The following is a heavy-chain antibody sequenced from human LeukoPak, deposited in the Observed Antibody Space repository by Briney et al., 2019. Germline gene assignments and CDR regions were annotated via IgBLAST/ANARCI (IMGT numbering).Heavy chain of an antibody. V-gene: IGHV6-1*01. J-gene: IGHJ4*02. Sequence: SQTLSLTCAISGDAVSSNNAAYNWIRQSPSRGLEWLGRTYYRSKSFYDYGPSVKSRIIVNPDTSKTQFSLQLNPVTPEDTAVYYCAREPIGVAGTWAYFDCWGQGILVTVS. CDR1: GDAVSSNNAA. D-gene: IGHD6-19*01. CDR3: AREPIGVAGTWAYFDC. CDR2: TYYRSKSFY.